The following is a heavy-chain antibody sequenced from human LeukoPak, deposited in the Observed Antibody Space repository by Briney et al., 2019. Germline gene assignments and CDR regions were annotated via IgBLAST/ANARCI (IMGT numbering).Heavy chain of an antibody. CDR1: GFTFSNVW. CDR3: ARDLAAAGTDALDI. V-gene: IGHV3-30-3*01. D-gene: IGHD6-13*01. Sequence: GGSLRLSCAASGFTFSNVWLSWVRQAPGKGLEWVAVISYDGSNKYYADSVKGRFTISRDNSKNTLYLQMNSLRAEDTAVYYCARDLAAAGTDALDIWGQGTMVTVSS. CDR2: ISYDGSNK. J-gene: IGHJ3*02.